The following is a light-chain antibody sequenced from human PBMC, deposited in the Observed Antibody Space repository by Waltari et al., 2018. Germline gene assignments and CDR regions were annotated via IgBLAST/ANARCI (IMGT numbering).Light chain of an antibody. V-gene: IGLV2-11*01. J-gene: IGLJ1*01. CDR3: SSYAGNNVYV. CDR2: EVS. CDR1: SSDVGGYNY. Sequence: QSALTQPRSVSGSPGQSVTISCTGTSSDVGGYNYVSWYQHHPGKAPTLMIYEVSKRPSGVPDRFSGSQSGSTASLTVSGLQAEDEADYYCSSYAGNNVYVFGSGTKVTVL.